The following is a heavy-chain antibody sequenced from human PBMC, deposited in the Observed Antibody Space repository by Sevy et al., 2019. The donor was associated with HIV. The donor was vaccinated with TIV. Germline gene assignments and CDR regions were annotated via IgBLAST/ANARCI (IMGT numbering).Heavy chain of an antibody. Sequence: GGSLRLSCTASGYSFNSSGMHWVRQAPGKGLEWVAVIWYDSSKKYCGDSVKRRFTISRDNSRNTLFLQMNSLRGEDTAIYYCVRGGVLREYSYYYYGMDVWGQGTTVTVSS. J-gene: IGHJ6*02. CDR3: VRGGVLREYSYYYYGMDV. CDR1: GYSFNSSG. CDR2: IWYDSSKK. D-gene: IGHD3-16*01. V-gene: IGHV3-33*01.